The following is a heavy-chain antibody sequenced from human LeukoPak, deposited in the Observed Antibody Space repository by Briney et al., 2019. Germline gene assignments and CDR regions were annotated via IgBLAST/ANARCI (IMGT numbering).Heavy chain of an antibody. CDR2: INPNSGGT. CDR1: GYTFTGYY. J-gene: IGHJ3*02. D-gene: IGHD5-24*01. V-gene: IGHV1-2*02. CDR3: ARVIEMAGRLDAFDI. Sequence: GASVKVSCKASGYTFTGYYMHWVRQAPGQGLEWMGWINPNSGGTNYAQKFQGGVTMTRDTSISTAYMELSRLRSDDTAVYYCARVIEMAGRLDAFDIWGQGTMVTVSS.